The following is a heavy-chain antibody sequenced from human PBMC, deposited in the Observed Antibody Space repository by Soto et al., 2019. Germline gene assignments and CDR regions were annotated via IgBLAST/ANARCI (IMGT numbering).Heavy chain of an antibody. Sequence: QVQLVQSGAEVKKPGASVKVSCEASGYIFTSFDIHWVRQAPGQGLEWMGWMNPNKGHTGYAEKFQGRVPMTRNTSMKIAYMELSSLRSDDTAVYYCARGPNYFDYWGQGTLVTVSS. CDR2: MNPNKGHT. CDR3: ARGPNYFDY. V-gene: IGHV1-8*01. CDR1: GYIFTSFD. J-gene: IGHJ4*02.